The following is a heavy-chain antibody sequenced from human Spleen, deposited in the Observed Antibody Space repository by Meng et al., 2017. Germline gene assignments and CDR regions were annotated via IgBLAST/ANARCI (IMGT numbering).Heavy chain of an antibody. V-gene: IGHV4-34*01. CDR3: ARGPTTMAHDFDY. CDR1: GGSFSDYY. Sequence: WGAGLLTPTETLSLTCVVSGGSFSDYYWGWIRQPPGKGLEWIGEINHSGSTNYNPSLESRATISVDTSQNNLSLKLSSVTAADSAVYYCARGPTTMAHDFDYWGQGTLVTVSS. J-gene: IGHJ4*02. CDR2: INHSGST. D-gene: IGHD4-11*01.